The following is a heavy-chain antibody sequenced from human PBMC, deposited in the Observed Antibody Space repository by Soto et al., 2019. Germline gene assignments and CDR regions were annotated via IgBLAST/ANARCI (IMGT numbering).Heavy chain of an antibody. CDR1: GFTFGSHG. V-gene: IGHV3-33*01. D-gene: IGHD3-16*01. CDR3: ERWGNAKVADY. Sequence: GGSLRLSCAASGFTFGSHGMHWVRQGPGKGLEWVAVIWYDGSNKYYADSVKGRFTISRDNSKNMLYLEMNNLRVEDTALYHCERWGNAKVADYRGQATM. J-gene: IGHJ4*02. CDR2: IWYDGSNK.